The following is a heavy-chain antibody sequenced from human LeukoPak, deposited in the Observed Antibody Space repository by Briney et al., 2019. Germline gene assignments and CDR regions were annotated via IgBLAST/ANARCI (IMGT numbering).Heavy chain of an antibody. J-gene: IGHJ4*02. Sequence: AGGFLRLSCVASGFTFSNYAMSWVRQAPGKGLEWVSAITGSGTNRYYADSLKDRFTTSRDNSKNTVFLQMNSLRHEDTAIYYCVIWGDYDVLTGYYVPDYWGQGTLVTVAS. V-gene: IGHV3-23*01. CDR1: GFTFSNYA. CDR3: VIWGDYDVLTGYYVPDY. D-gene: IGHD3-9*01. CDR2: ITGSGTNR.